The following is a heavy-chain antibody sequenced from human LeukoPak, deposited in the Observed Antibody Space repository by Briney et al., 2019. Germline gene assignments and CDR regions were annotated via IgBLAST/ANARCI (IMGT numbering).Heavy chain of an antibody. CDR1: GGSFSGYY. V-gene: IGHV4-34*01. J-gene: IGHJ2*01. Sequence: SETLSLTCAVYGGSFSGYYWSWIRQPPGEGLEWIGEINHSGSANYNPSLKSRLSISKDTSKNQFSLKLSSVTAADTAVYYCARGAAAAGRYWYFDLWGRGTLVTVSS. CDR3: ARGAAAAGRYWYFDL. CDR2: INHSGSA. D-gene: IGHD6-13*01.